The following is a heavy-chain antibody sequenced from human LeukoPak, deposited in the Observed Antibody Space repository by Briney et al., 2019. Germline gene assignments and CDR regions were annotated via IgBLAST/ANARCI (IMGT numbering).Heavy chain of an antibody. Sequence: VASVKVSCKASGGTFSSYAISWVRQAPGQGLEWMGGIIPIFGTANYAQKFQGRVTITTDESTSTAYMELSSLRSEDTAVYYCATDTQWLGDDAFDIWGQGTMVTVSS. CDR2: IIPIFGTA. V-gene: IGHV1-69*05. D-gene: IGHD6-19*01. CDR1: GGTFSSYA. CDR3: ATDTQWLGDDAFDI. J-gene: IGHJ3*02.